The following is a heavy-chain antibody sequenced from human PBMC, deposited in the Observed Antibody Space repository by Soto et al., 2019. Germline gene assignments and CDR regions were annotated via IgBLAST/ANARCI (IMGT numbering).Heavy chain of an antibody. D-gene: IGHD3-10*01. CDR1: GFTFSSYG. V-gene: IGHV3-30*18. Sequence: QVQLVESGGGVVQPGRSLRLSCAASGFTFSSYGMHWVRQAPGKGLEWVAVISYDGSNKYYADSVKGRFTISRDNSKNALYLQMNSLRAEDTAVYYCAKGPRFGEVGAFDIWGQGTMVTVSS. CDR2: ISYDGSNK. J-gene: IGHJ3*02. CDR3: AKGPRFGEVGAFDI.